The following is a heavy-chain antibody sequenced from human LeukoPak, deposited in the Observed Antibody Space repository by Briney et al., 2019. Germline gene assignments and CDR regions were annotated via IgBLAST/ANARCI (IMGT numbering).Heavy chain of an antibody. V-gene: IGHV1-46*01. CDR1: GYTFTSYY. J-gene: IGHJ4*02. Sequence: ASVKVSCKASGYTFTSYYIHWMRQAPGQGLEWMGTINPGGRITNYAQKLQGRVTMTTDTSTSTAYMELRSLRSDDTAVYYCARVFHDSSGYYPYYFDYWGQGTLVPVSS. CDR2: INPGGRIT. CDR3: ARVFHDSSGYYPYYFDY. D-gene: IGHD3-22*01.